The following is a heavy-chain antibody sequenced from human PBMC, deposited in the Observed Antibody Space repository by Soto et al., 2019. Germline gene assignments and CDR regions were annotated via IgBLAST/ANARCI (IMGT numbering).Heavy chain of an antibody. CDR2: ISYDGSNK. CDR1: GFTFSSYG. V-gene: IGHV3-30*18. Sequence: GGSLRLSCAASGFTFSSYGMHWVRQAPGKGLEWVAVISYDGSNKYYADSVKGRFTISRDNSKNTLYLQMNSLRAEDTAVYYCAKDQNTIYGMDVWGQGTTVTVSS. CDR3: AKDQNTIYGMDV. J-gene: IGHJ6*02.